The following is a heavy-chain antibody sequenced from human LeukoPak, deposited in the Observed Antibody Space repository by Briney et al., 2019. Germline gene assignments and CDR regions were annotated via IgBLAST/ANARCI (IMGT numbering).Heavy chain of an antibody. D-gene: IGHD1-26*01. CDR1: GYTFTNYA. CDR3: ATVGRRWEPFDY. CDR2: INAGNGNT. Sequence: ASVKVSCKASGYTFTNYAIHWVRQAPGQRLEWMAWINAGNGNTKYSQKFQGRVTVTRDTSASTAYMELGSLRSEDTAVYYCATVGRRWEPFDYWGQGTLVTVSS. J-gene: IGHJ4*02. V-gene: IGHV1-3*01.